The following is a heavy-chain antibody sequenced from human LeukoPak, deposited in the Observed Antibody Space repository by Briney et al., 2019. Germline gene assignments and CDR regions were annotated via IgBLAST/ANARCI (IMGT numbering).Heavy chain of an antibody. J-gene: IGHJ4*02. V-gene: IGHV3-7*01. CDR3: AREIIAAGGEDY. CDR1: GFTFSTYW. CDR2: IKQDGSQK. D-gene: IGHD6-25*01. Sequence: PGGSLRLSCAASGFTFSTYWMSWVRQAPGKGLEWVADIKQDGSQKYYVDSVKGRFTISRDNAKNSLYLQMNSLRGEDTAVYYCAREIIAAGGEDYWGQGTLVTVSS.